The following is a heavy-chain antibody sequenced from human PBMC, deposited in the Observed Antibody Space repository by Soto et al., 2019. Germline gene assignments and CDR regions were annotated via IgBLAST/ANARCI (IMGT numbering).Heavy chain of an antibody. CDR2: ISAYNGNT. V-gene: IGHV1-18*01. CDR3: ARVDVAVVPAAMYYFDS. Sequence: ASVKVSCKASGYTFTSYGISWVRQAPGQGLEWMGWISAYNGNTNYAQKLQGRVTMTTDTSTSTAYMELRSLRSDDTAVYYCARVDVAVVPAAMYYFDSWGQGTLVTVSS. CDR1: GYTFTSYG. J-gene: IGHJ4*02. D-gene: IGHD2-2*03.